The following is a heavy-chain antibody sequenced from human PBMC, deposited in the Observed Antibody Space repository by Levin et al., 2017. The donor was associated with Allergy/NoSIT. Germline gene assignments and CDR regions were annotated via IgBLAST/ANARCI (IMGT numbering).Heavy chain of an antibody. CDR1: GFTFYSYS. J-gene: IGHJ6*02. D-gene: IGHD4-17*01. Sequence: ETLSLTCAASGFTFYSYSMNWVRQAPGKGLEWVSYISSISTTIYYADSVKGRFTISRDNAKNSLYLQMNSLRDEDTAVYYCARHMTTVTTAAYYGLDGWGQGTTVTVSS. CDR3: ARHMTTVTTAAYYGLDG. V-gene: IGHV3-48*02. CDR2: ISSISTTI.